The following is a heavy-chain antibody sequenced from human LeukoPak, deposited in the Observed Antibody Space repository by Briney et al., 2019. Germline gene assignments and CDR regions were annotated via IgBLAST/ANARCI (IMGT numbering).Heavy chain of an antibody. V-gene: IGHV3-30*18. CDR2: ISYDGCNK. D-gene: IGHD4-17*01. J-gene: IGHJ4*02. CDR3: AKEQVDGDYATFDY. Sequence: PGGSLRLSCAASGFTFSSYGMHWVRQAPGKGLEWVAVISYDGCNKYYADSVKGRYTISRDNSKNTLCLQMNSLRAEDTAVYYCAKEQVDGDYATFDYWGQGTLVTVSS. CDR1: GFTFSSYG.